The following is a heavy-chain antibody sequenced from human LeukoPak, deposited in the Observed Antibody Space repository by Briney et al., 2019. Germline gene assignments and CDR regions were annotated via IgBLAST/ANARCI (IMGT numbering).Heavy chain of an antibody. Sequence: SQTLSLTCSVSGAPISSGSDYWSWIRQPAGMALEWIGRVHTSGNPNYNPSLESRVSIDRSKNQFSLELNSVTAADTAVYYCARDGGDLGPGTIRGARFYYYYMDVWGKGTTVIVSS. CDR1: GAPISSGSDY. J-gene: IGHJ6*03. CDR3: ARDGGDLGPGTIRGARFYYYYMDV. V-gene: IGHV4-61*02. CDR2: VHTSGNP. D-gene: IGHD3-16*01.